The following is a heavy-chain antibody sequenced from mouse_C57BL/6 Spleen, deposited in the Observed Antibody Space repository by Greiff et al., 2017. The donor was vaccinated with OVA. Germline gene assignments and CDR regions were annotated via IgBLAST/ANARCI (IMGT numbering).Heavy chain of an antibody. Sequence: VQLQESGPELVKPGASVKIPCKASGYTFTDYNMDWVKQSHGKSLEWIGDINPNNGGTIYNQKFKGKATLTVDKSSSTAYMELRSLTSEDTAVYYCARTVGTGDYFDYWGQGTTLTVSS. V-gene: IGHV1-18*01. J-gene: IGHJ2*01. CDR2: INPNNGGT. CDR3: ARTVGTGDYFDY. CDR1: GYTFTDYN. D-gene: IGHD4-1*01.